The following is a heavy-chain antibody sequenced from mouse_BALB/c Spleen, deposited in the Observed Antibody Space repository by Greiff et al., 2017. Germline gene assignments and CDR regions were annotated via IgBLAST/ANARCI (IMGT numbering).Heavy chain of an antibody. D-gene: IGHD1-1*01. CDR3: ARGQDYGFYAMDY. Sequence: EVQGVESGGGLVKPGGSLKLSCAASGFTFSSYAMSWVRQTPEKRLEWVASISSGGSTYYPDSVKGRFTISRDNARNILYLQMSSLRSEDTAMYYCARGQDYGFYAMDYWGQGTSVTVSS. V-gene: IGHV5-6-5*01. CDR1: GFTFSSYA. J-gene: IGHJ4*01. CDR2: ISSGGST.